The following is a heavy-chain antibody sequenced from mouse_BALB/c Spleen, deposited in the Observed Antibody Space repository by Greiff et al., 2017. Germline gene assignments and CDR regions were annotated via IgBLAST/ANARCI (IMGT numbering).Heavy chain of an antibody. CDR3: ASPITTVDYYAMDY. D-gene: IGHD1-1*01. CDR2: ISSGSSTI. V-gene: IGHV5-17*02. Sequence: EVQGVESGGGLVQPGGSRKLSCAASGFTFSSFGMHWVRQAPEKGLEWVAYISSGSSTIYYADTVKGRFTISRDNPKNTLFLQMTSLRSEDTAMYYCASPITTVDYYAMDYWGQGTSVTVSS. J-gene: IGHJ4*01. CDR1: GFTFSSFG.